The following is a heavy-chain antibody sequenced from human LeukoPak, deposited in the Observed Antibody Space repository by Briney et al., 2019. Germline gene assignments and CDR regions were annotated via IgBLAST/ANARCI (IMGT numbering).Heavy chain of an antibody. CDR2: IYYSGST. CDR3: ARLTYYYDSSGYYYAGRGWVDY. V-gene: IGHV4-39*01. J-gene: IGHJ4*02. Sequence: PSETLSLTCTVSGGSISSSGYYWGCIRQPPGKGLEWIGTIYYSGSTYYNPSLKSRVTISVDTSKNQFSLKPSSVTAADTAVYYCARLTYYYDSSGYYYAGRGWVDYWGQGTLVTVSS. CDR1: GGSISSSGYY. D-gene: IGHD3-22*01.